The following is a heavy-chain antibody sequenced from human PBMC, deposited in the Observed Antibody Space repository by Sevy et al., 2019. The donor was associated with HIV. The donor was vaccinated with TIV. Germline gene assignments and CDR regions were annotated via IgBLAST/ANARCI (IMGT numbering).Heavy chain of an antibody. CDR3: ARDGMVRGVTGDYYYYGMDV. CDR2: IYTSGSI. V-gene: IGHV4-4*07. J-gene: IGHJ6*02. Sequence: SETLSLTCTVSGGSISSYYWSWIRQPAGKGLEWIGRIYTSGSINYNPSLKSRVTMSVDTSKNQFSLKLSSVTAADTAVYYYARDGMVRGVTGDYYYYGMDVWGQGTTVTVSS. CDR1: GGSISSYY. D-gene: IGHD3-10*01.